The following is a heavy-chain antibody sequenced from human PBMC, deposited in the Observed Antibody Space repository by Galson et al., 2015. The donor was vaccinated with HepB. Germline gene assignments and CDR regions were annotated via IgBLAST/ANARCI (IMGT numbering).Heavy chain of an antibody. CDR1: GCTFSSYT. D-gene: IGHD3-10*01. CDR2: IIPILGIA. Sequence: SVKVSCKASGCTFSSYTISWVRQAPGQGLEWMGRIIPILGIANYAQKFQGRVTITADKSTSTAYMELSSLRSEDTAVYYCAREIYGSGSNGGYFDYWGQGTLVTVSS. V-gene: IGHV1-69*04. J-gene: IGHJ4*02. CDR3: AREIYGSGSNGGYFDY.